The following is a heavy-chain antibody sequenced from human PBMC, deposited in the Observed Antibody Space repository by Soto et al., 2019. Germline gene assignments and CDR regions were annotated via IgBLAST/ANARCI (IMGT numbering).Heavy chain of an antibody. J-gene: IGHJ6*02. Sequence: GASVKVSCKASAYTFTSYYMHWVRQAPGQGLEWMGWISAYNGNTSYAQKLQGRVTMTTDTSTSTAYMELRSLKSDDTAVYYCARGENIGDVWGQGTTVTVS. CDR3: ARGENIGDV. CDR2: ISAYNGNT. D-gene: IGHD5-12*01. CDR1: AYTFTSYY. V-gene: IGHV1-18*04.